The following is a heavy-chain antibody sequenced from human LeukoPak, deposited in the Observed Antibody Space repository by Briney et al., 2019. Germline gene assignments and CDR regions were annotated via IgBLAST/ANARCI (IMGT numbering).Heavy chain of an antibody. CDR1: GYTFTSYY. CDR2: INPSGGST. V-gene: IGHV1-46*01. Sequence: ASVKVSCKASGYTFTSYYMHWVRQAPGQGLEWMGMINPSGGSTSYAQKFQGRVTMTRDTSASTVYMELNSLRSEDKAVYYCARLNYGMDVWGQGTTVTVSS. J-gene: IGHJ6*02. CDR3: ARLNYGMDV.